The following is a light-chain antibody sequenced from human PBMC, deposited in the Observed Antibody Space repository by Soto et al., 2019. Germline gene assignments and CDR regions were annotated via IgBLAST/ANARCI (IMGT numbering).Light chain of an antibody. CDR3: AAWDDNLNGVL. CDR1: SSDVGSNP. CDR2: TNN. Sequence: QSVLTQPPSASGTPGQRVTISCSGSSSDVGSNPVNWFQQLPGTAPKLLIYTNNQRPSGVPDRFSGSKSGTSASLAISGLQSEDEADYYCAAWDDNLNGVLFGGGTKVTVL. J-gene: IGLJ2*01. V-gene: IGLV1-44*01.